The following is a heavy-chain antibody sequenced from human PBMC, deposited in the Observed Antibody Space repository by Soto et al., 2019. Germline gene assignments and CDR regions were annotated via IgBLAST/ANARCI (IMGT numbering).Heavy chain of an antibody. D-gene: IGHD2-15*01. J-gene: IGHJ6*02. CDR3: AKGYKGPYCIVGSCYQGRYYYYYYGMDV. Sequence: HPGGSLRLSCAASGFTFSSYAMSWVRQAPGKGLEWVSAISGSGGSTYYADSVKGRFTISRDNSKNTLYLQMNSLRAEDTAVYYCAKGYKGPYCIVGSCYQGRYYYYYYGMDVWGQGTTVTVSS. V-gene: IGHV3-23*01. CDR2: ISGSGGST. CDR1: GFTFSSYA.